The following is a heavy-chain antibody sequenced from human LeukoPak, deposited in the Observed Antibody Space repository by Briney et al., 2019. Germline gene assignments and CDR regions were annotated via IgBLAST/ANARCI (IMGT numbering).Heavy chain of an antibody. CDR3: AKQTGSGLFILP. D-gene: IGHD3/OR15-3a*01. Sequence: SETLSLTCTVSGGSISSSSYYWGWIRQPPGKGLEWIGSIYHSGSTYYNPSLKSRVTISVDTSKNQFSLKLSSVTAADTAVYYCAKQTGSGLFILPGGQGTLVTVSS. CDR1: GGSISSSSYY. CDR2: IYHSGST. J-gene: IGHJ4*02. V-gene: IGHV4-39*01.